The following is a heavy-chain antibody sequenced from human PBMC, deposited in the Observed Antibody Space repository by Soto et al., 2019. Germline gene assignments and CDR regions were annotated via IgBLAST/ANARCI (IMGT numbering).Heavy chain of an antibody. J-gene: IGHJ4*02. V-gene: IGHV1-69*06. CDR3: ARRPLGYCRGGSCYQPRDDFDY. CDR1: GGTFSSYT. D-gene: IGHD2-15*01. CDR2: MIAIVGTA. Sequence: QVQLVQSGAEEKKPGWSVKVSCQASGGTFSSYTISWVRHSPGQELAWMGGMIAIVGTAQYAQKFQGRVTITADKSPSTAYRKLRGLRSEDTAVYFCARRPLGYCRGGSCYQPRDDFDYWGQGALVTVSS.